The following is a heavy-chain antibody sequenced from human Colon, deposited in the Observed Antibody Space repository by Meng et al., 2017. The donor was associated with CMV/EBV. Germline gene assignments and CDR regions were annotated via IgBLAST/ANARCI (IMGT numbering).Heavy chain of an antibody. D-gene: IGHD2-8*01. V-gene: IGHV3-7*01. CDR2: TNEDGSDK. CDR3: ASTGPLYGLYFCY. J-gene: IGHJ4*02. CDR1: GSSFSNSW. Sequence: GGSLRLSCAASGSSFSNSWMIWVRRAPGKGLEGVAKTNEDGSDKYYVDSVKGRFTIFRDNAKNSVYLQMNSLRAEDTAVYYCASTGPLYGLYFCYWGQGTLVTVSS.